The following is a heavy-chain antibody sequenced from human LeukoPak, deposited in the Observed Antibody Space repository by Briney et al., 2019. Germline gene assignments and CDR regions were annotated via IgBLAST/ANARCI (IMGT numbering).Heavy chain of an antibody. Sequence: GGSLRLSGTASGFTFSGYEMTWVRQAPGKGLEWMSYISVNGGAMHYADSVRGRFTTSRDDAKNSLYLHMNSLRVEDTAIYYCARKTDRLGAVGRDRYFDLWGRGTLITVSS. V-gene: IGHV3-48*03. D-gene: IGHD6-13*01. J-gene: IGHJ2*01. CDR3: ARKTDRLGAVGRDRYFDL. CDR2: ISVNGGAM. CDR1: GFTFSGYE.